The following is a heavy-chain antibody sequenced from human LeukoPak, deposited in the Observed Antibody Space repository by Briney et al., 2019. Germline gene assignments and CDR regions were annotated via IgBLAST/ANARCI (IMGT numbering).Heavy chain of an antibody. CDR3: ARDREAGGSCCYNWFDP. D-gene: IGHD2-15*01. CDR1: GYNFTSYG. Sequence: ASVKVSCKASGYNFTSYGISWVRQAPGQGLEWMGWISAYNGNRNYAQRIQGRVTMTTDTSTSTAYMELRSLRSDDTAVYYCARDREAGGSCCYNWFDPWAREPWSPSPQ. J-gene: IGHJ5*02. V-gene: IGHV1-18*01. CDR2: ISAYNGNR.